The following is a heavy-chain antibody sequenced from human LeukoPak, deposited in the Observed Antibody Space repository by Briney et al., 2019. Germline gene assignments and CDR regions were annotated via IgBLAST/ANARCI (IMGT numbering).Heavy chain of an antibody. CDR1: GGSISSGDYY. CDR3: VRDGYDFWSGPNWFDP. D-gene: IGHD3-3*01. Sequence: PSETLSLTCTVSGGSISSGDYYWSWIRQPPGKGLEWIGYIYYSGSTYYNPSLKSRVTISVDTSKNQFSLKLSSVTAADTAVYYCVRDGYDFWSGPNWFDPWGQGTLVTVSS. CDR2: IYYSGST. J-gene: IGHJ5*02. V-gene: IGHV4-30-4*08.